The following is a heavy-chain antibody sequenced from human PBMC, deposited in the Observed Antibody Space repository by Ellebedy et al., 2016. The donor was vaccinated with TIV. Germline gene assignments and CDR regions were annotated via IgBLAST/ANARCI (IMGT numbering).Heavy chain of an antibody. J-gene: IGHJ4*02. CDR3: VKNRASLDH. Sequence: PGGSLRLSCGASGFRFYSYLMHWVRQAPGKGLEWVAVVLEDGLQKYYADSVKGRFSISRDNAKNSLYLQMNSLRAEDTAIYYCVKNRASLDHWGQGALVTVSS. CDR2: VLEDGLQK. D-gene: IGHD2/OR15-2a*01. CDR1: GFRFYSYL. V-gene: IGHV3-30*04.